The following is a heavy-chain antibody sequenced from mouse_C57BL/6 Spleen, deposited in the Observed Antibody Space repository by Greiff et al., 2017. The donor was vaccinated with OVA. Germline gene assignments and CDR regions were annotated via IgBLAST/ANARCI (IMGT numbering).Heavy chain of an antibody. Sequence: VQLQQSGAELVKPGASVKLSCKASGYTFTSYWMHWVKQRPGQGLEWIGMIHPNSGSTNYNEKFKSKATLTVDKSSSTAYMQLSSLTSEDSAVYYCAREKKTARDYWGQGTSVTVSS. D-gene: IGHD3-2*01. V-gene: IGHV1-64*01. J-gene: IGHJ4*01. CDR3: AREKKTARDY. CDR2: IHPNSGST. CDR1: GYTFTSYW.